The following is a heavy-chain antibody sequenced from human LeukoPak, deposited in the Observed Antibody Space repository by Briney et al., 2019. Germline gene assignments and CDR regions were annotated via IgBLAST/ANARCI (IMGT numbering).Heavy chain of an antibody. D-gene: IGHD5-18*01. CDR1: GGSITGGYY. V-gene: IGHV4-31*03. CDR3: TRGTAMAYSYYGMDV. Sequence: SETLSLTCTVSGGSITGGYYWGWVRQYPGKGLDWIGYIYYSGSGYYHPSLRSRIVISVDTSKNQLSLKLTSVTAADTAVYYCTRGTAMAYSYYGMDVWGKGTTVTVSS. CDR2: IYYSGSG. J-gene: IGHJ6*04.